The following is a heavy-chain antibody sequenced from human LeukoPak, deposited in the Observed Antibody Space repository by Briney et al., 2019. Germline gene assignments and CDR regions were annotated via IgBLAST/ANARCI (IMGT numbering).Heavy chain of an antibody. Sequence: GGSLRLSCAASGFTFDDYGMSWVRQAPGKGLEWVSGINWNGGSTGYADSVKGRFTISRDNAKNSLYLQMNSLRAEDTAVYYCARTREGGYDSSGYYSQPDAFDIWGQGTMVTVSS. CDR2: INWNGGST. J-gene: IGHJ3*02. D-gene: IGHD3-22*01. V-gene: IGHV3-20*04. CDR3: ARTREGGYDSSGYYSQPDAFDI. CDR1: GFTFDDYG.